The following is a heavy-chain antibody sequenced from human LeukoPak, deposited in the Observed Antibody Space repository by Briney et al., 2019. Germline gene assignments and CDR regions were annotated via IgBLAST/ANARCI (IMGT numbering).Heavy chain of an antibody. V-gene: IGHV3-21*01. D-gene: IGHD3-22*01. Sequence: GGSLRLSCAASGFTFSSYSMNWVRQAPGKGLEWVSSISSGSSYIFYADSVKGRFTISRDNAKNSLYLQMNSLRAEDTAVYYCASATLTMIIVDYYTDYWGQGTLVTVSS. CDR1: GFTFSSYS. CDR3: ASATLTMIIVDYYTDY. CDR2: ISSGSSYI. J-gene: IGHJ4*02.